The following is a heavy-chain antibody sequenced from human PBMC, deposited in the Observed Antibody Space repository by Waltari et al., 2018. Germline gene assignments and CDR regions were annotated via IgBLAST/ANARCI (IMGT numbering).Heavy chain of an antibody. J-gene: IGHJ3*01. CDR2: MSYNGAA. D-gene: IGHD1-1*01. CDR3: ATDIGAAIGTAAFDV. V-gene: IGHV4-39*02. Sequence: IRQPPGQGWCGVGPMSYNGAANSSPSLKGRVTVSRDTSKNHLSLRWGSVTAADTAIYYCATDIGAAIGTAAFDVWGQGTMVTVSS.